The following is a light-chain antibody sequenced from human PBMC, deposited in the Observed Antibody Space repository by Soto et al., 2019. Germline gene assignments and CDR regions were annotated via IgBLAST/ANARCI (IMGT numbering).Light chain of an antibody. CDR1: QSLRNY. CDR3: QQRSDWPPT. Sequence: ETVLTQSPATLSLSPGDTATLSCRATQSLRNYLAWYQQKLGQAPRLLIYDASKRATGIPARFSGSGSGTDFTLTISSLEPEDFAVYFCQQRSDWPPTFGQGT. V-gene: IGKV3-11*01. J-gene: IGKJ5*01. CDR2: DAS.